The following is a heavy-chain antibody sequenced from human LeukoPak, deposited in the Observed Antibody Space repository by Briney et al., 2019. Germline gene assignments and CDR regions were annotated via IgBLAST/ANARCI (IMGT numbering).Heavy chain of an antibody. Sequence: PSQTLSLTCTVSGGSISSGDYYWSWIRQPPGTGLEWIGYIYYSGSTYYNPSLKSRVVISIDRSKNQFSLNLSSVTAADTAVYYCARGPPTPYRSSTSCYSDYWGQGTLVTVSS. CDR1: GGSISSGDYY. CDR3: ARGPPTPYRSSTSCYSDY. V-gene: IGHV4-30-4*01. J-gene: IGHJ4*02. CDR2: IYYSGST. D-gene: IGHD2-2*02.